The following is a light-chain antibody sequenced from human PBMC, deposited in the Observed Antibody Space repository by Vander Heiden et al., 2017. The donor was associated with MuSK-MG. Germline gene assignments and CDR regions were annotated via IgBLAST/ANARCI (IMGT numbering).Light chain of an antibody. Sequence: DIQMTQSPSSLSASVGDRVTITCQASQDISNYLNWYQQKPGKAPKLLIYDASNLETGVPSRFSGSGSGTDFTFTISSLQPEDIATYDCQQEYTFGQGRRLEIK. V-gene: IGKV1-33*01. J-gene: IGKJ5*01. CDR1: QDISNY. CDR3: QQEYT. CDR2: DAS.